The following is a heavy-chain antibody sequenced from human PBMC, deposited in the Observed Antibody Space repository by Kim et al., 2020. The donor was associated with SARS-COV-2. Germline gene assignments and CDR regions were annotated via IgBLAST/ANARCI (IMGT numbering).Heavy chain of an antibody. CDR2: IYYSGST. J-gene: IGHJ4*02. V-gene: IGHV4-30-4*01. Sequence: SETLSLTCTVSGGSISSGDYYWSWIRQPPGKGLEWIGYIYYSGSTYYNPSLKSRVTISVDTSKNQFSLKLSSVTAADTAVYYCAREPGYSYFGPSSQDYWGQGTLVTVSS. CDR3: AREPGYSYFGPSSQDY. D-gene: IGHD5-18*01. CDR1: GGSISSGDYY.